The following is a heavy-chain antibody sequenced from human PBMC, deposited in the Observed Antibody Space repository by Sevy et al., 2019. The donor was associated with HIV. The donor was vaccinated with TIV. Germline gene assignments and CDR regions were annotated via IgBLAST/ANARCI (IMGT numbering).Heavy chain of an antibody. CDR1: GYSFSTYG. CDR3: ARDRSPRPGSYYNDAFDI. Sequence: PGASVKVSCKASGYSFSTYGITWVRQAPGQGLEWMGWISDYNGNTKYAQKLQGRVTMITDTSTSTAYMELRSLRSDDTAVYYCARDRSPRPGSYYNDAFDIWGQGTMVTVSS. J-gene: IGHJ3*02. CDR2: ISDYNGNT. V-gene: IGHV1-18*01. D-gene: IGHD3-10*01.